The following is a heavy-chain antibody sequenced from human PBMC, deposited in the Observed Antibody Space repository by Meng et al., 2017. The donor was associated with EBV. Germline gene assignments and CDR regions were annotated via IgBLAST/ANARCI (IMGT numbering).Heavy chain of an antibody. D-gene: IGHD3-10*01. V-gene: IGHV1-69*01. CDR1: CGSFRHSV. Sequence: VKFMCETLCGSFRHSVLCWVRQAPGQGLEWLGGFFPTLGAPNSAQKFNGRVSITADESTSTHYMDLSSLRSEDTAVYYCASESGRGYTPDYWGQGTLVTVSS. J-gene: IGHJ4*02. CDR3: ASESGRGYTPDY. CDR2: FFPTLGAP.